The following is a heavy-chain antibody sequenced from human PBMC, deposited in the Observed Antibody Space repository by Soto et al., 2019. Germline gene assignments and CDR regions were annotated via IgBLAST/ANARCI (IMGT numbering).Heavy chain of an antibody. D-gene: IGHD5-12*01. CDR1: GGSFSGYY. Sequence: PSETLSLTCAVYGGSFSGYYWSWIRQPPGKGLEWIGEINHSGSTNYNPSLKSRVTISVDKSKNQFSLKLSSVTAADTAVYYCARMARRPSDGSHFEYWGQGTLVTVSS. CDR2: INHSGST. V-gene: IGHV4-34*01. J-gene: IGHJ4*02. CDR3: ARMARRPSDGSHFEY.